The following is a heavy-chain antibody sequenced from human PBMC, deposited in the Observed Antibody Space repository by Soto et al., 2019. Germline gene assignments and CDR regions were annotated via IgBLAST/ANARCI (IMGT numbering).Heavy chain of an antibody. J-gene: IGHJ4*02. Sequence: QVQLQESGPGLLKPSQTLSLTCTVSGVSISSGGYFWSWIRQHPGKGLQWIGYIYYSGSTFYNPSLQSRLSMSADTSENQFSLNLSSVTAAATAVYYCARLSCRSTTCYKSAGRFFDYWGQGTLVTVSS. CDR1: GVSISSGGYF. V-gene: IGHV4-31*03. CDR2: IYYSGST. CDR3: ARLSCRSTTCYKSAGRFFDY. D-gene: IGHD2-2*02.